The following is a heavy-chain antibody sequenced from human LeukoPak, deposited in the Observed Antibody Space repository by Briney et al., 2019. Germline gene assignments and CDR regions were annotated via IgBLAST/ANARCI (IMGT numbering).Heavy chain of an antibody. J-gene: IGHJ4*02. CDR2: INPNTGGR. CDR3: TRTQEYGSGSFPFDY. Sequence: ASVKVSCKASGYTFTGYYIHWVRQAPGQGLEWMGWINPNTGGRDYAQKFQGRVTMTRDTSISTAYMEVSSLRSYDTAVYYCTRTQEYGSGSFPFDYWGQGTLVTVSS. V-gene: IGHV1-2*02. D-gene: IGHD3-10*01. CDR1: GYTFTGYY.